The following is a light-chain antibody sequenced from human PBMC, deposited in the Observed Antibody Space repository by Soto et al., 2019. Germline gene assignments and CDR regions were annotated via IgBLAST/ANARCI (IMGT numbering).Light chain of an antibody. Sequence: EFVLTQSPGTLSLSPGERATLSCRASQTVRNNYLAWYQQKPGQAPRLLIYDASSRATGIPDRFSGGGSGTDFTLTISSLQPEDFATYYCQQANSFPRTFGQGTKVDIK. J-gene: IGKJ1*01. CDR1: QTVRNNY. V-gene: IGKV3D-20*02. CDR3: QQANSFPRT. CDR2: DAS.